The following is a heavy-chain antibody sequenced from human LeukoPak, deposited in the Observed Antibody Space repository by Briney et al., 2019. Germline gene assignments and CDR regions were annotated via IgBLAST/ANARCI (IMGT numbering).Heavy chain of an antibody. CDR2: IYHSGST. V-gene: IGHV4-38-2*02. CDR1: GYSISSGYY. J-gene: IGHJ4*02. CDR3: ARVGGGRGSFDY. D-gene: IGHD3-16*01. Sequence: PSETLSLTCTVSGYSISSGYYWGWIRPPPGKGLEWIGSIYHSGSTYYNPSLKSRVTISVDTSKNQFSLKLSSVTAADTAVYYCARVGGGRGSFDYWGQGTLVTVSS.